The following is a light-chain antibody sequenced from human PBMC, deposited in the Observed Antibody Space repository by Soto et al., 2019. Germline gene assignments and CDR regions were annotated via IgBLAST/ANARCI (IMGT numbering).Light chain of an antibody. J-gene: IGLJ2*01. CDR2: EVS. CDR1: SSDVGNYKF. CDR3: SAYTITNTVV. Sequence: QPALTQPASVSGSPGQSITISCTGTSSDVGNYKFVSWYQQHPGKVPKLLIYEVSNRPSGISNRFSGSKSGNTASLTISGLQAEDEADYSCSAYTITNTVVFGGGTQLTVL. V-gene: IGLV2-14*01.